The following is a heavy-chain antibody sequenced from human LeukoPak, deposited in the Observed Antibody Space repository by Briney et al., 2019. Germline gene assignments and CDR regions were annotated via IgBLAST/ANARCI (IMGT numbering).Heavy chain of an antibody. V-gene: IGHV3-33*01. CDR1: GFTFSSYG. Sequence: GGSLRLSCAASGFTFSSYGMHWVRQAPGKGLGWVAGIWYDGSNKNYADSVKGRFTISRDNSKNTLYLQMNSLRAEDTAVYFCARDQWFSGLFFDYWGQGILVTVSS. CDR3: ARDQWFSGLFFDY. D-gene: IGHD3-10*01. CDR2: IWYDGSNK. J-gene: IGHJ4*02.